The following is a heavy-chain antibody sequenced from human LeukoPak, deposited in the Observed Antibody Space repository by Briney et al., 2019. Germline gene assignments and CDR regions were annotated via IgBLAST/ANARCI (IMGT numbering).Heavy chain of an antibody. D-gene: IGHD5-18*01. CDR3: AISIGYSYGDDAFDV. Sequence: SETLSLTCAASGGSISSNFYWGWVRGSPGIGLQWIATMYPPLYHGGNTFYSPSLKSRVTMSLDKSQNQFSLKLHSVTATDTAVYYCAISIGYSYGDDAFDVWGPGTGVTVSS. CDR1: GGSISSNFY. V-gene: IGHV4-38-2*01. CDR2: MYPPLYHGGNT. J-gene: IGHJ3*01.